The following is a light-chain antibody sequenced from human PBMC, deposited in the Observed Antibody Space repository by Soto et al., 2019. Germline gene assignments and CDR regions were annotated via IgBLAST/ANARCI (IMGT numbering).Light chain of an antibody. CDR3: QQRSTWPHSIP. J-gene: IGKJ5*01. CDR2: DAP. CDR1: QSISGY. V-gene: IGKV3-11*01. Sequence: QSAAALSLTTGERATLSCRASQSISGYLAWYQQKPGQAPRLLIYDAPNRATGIPARFSGSGSETDFTLTISSLEPEDFAVYYCQQRSTWPHSIPFGQ.